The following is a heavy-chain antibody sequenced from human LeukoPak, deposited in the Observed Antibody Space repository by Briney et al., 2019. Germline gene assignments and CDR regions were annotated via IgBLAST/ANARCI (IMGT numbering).Heavy chain of an antibody. CDR1: HFSISSAYY. D-gene: IGHD6-6*01. J-gene: IGHJ5*02. CDR3: SRGPWYTSSAWFDP. Sequence: PSETLSLTRALSHFSISSAYYWGWIRQPPGQGLEWIGSIYHSGGADYNLSLNTRVTISIQTTKKHFSLTLISATFPHHTVSYFSRGPWYTSSAWFDPWGQGTLVTVSS. CDR2: IYHSGGA. V-gene: IGHV4-38-2*01.